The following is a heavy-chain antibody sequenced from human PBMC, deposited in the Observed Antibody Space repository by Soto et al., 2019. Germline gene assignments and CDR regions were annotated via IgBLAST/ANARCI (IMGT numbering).Heavy chain of an antibody. CDR1: GFTFSSYS. CDR3: ARDSLVPPSREGYYYYYYYLYV. V-gene: IGHV3-48*01. D-gene: IGHD1-26*01. J-gene: IGHJ6*03. Sequence: GGSLRLSCAASGFTFSSYSMNWFRQAPGKGLEWVSYISSSSSTIYYADSVKGRFTISRDNAKNSLYLQMNSLRAEDTAVYYCARDSLVPPSREGYYYYYYYLYVRGKGTTVTVSS. CDR2: ISSSSSTI.